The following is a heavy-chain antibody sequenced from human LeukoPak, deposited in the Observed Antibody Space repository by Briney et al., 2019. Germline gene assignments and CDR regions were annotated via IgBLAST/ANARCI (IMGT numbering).Heavy chain of an antibody. CDR3: AKCYSSITARQAFDI. CDR2: ITGSGGST. CDR1: GFTFSSYA. J-gene: IGHJ3*02. Sequence: PGGSLRLSCAASGFTFSSYAMSWVRQAPGKGLEWVSTITGSGGSTYYADSVKGRFTISRDNSKNTLSLQMNSLRADDTAVYHCAKCYSSITARQAFDIWGQGTMVTVSS. V-gene: IGHV3-23*01. D-gene: IGHD6-6*01.